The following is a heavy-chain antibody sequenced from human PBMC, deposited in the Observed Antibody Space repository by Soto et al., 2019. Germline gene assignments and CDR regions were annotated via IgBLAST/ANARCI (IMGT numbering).Heavy chain of an antibody. CDR3: ARGRRTGLGWELLDY. V-gene: IGHV1-69*02. Sequence: QVQLVQSGAEVKKPGSSVKVSCKASGGTFSSYTISWVRQAPGQGLEWMGRIIPILGIANYAQKFQGRVTITADKSTSTAYMELSSLRSEDTAVYYCARGRRTGLGWELLDYWVQGTMVAVSS. CDR2: IIPILGIA. CDR1: GGTFSSYT. D-gene: IGHD2-15*01. J-gene: IGHJ4*02.